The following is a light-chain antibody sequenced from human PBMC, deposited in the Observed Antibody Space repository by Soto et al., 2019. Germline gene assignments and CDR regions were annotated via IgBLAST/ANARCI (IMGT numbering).Light chain of an antibody. V-gene: IGLV1-44*01. CDR3: AAWDDSLNGVV. CDR2: SNN. CDR1: SSNIGSNT. Sequence: QSVLTQSPSASGTPGQRVTISCSGSSSNIGSNTVNWYRQLPGTAPKLLIYSNNQRPSGVPDRFSGSKSGTSASLAISGLQSEDEADYYCAAWDDSLNGVVFGGGTKLTVL. J-gene: IGLJ2*01.